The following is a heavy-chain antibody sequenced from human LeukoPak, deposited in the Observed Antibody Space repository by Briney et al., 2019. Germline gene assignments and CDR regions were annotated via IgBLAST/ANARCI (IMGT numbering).Heavy chain of an antibody. V-gene: IGHV3-30*04. CDR3: AKAGLYYFWSGYYDGFFDY. CDR2: ISYDGSNK. J-gene: IGHJ4*02. Sequence: GGSLRLSCAASGFTFSSYAMHWVRQAPGKGLEWVAVISYDGSNKYYADSVKGRFTISRDNSKNTLYLQMNSLRAEDTAVYYCAKAGLYYFWSGYYDGFFDYWGQGTLVTVSS. D-gene: IGHD3-3*01. CDR1: GFTFSSYA.